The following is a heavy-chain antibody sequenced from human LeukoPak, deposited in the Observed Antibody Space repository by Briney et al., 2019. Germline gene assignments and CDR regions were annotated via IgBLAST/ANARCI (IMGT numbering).Heavy chain of an antibody. Sequence: SETLSLTCTVSGGSISSGSYYWSWIRQPAGKGLEWIGRIYTSGSTNYNPSLKSRVTISVDTSKNQFSLKLSSVTAADTAVYYCAREAGYYDSSGYNWFDPWGQGTLVTVSS. CDR2: IYTSGST. CDR3: AREAGYYDSSGYNWFDP. CDR1: GGSISSGSYY. D-gene: IGHD3-22*01. V-gene: IGHV4-61*02. J-gene: IGHJ5*02.